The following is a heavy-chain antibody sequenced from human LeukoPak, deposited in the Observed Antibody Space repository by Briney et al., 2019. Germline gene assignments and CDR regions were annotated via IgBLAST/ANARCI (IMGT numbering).Heavy chain of an antibody. V-gene: IGHV3-23*01. CDR1: GFTFSSYA. CDR2: ISGSGGST. CDR3: AREGIAVAGTPNYYYGMDV. Sequence: PGGSLRLPCAAAGFTFSSYAMSWVRQAPGKGLQWVSAISGSGGSTYYADSVKGRLTISRDNSKNTLYLQMNSLRAEDTAVYYCAREGIAVAGTPNYYYGMDVWGQGTTVTVSS. J-gene: IGHJ6*02. D-gene: IGHD6-19*01.